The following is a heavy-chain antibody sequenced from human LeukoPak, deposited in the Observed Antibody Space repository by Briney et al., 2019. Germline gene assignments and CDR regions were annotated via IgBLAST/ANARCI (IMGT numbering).Heavy chain of an antibody. Sequence: GGSLRLSCSASGFTFSSYAMHWVRQAPGKGLEYVSAISSNGGSAYYADSVKGRFTISRDNSKNTLYLQMNSLRAEDTAVYYCARAKDPLPSSLFASDYWGQGTLVTVSS. V-gene: IGHV3-64*04. CDR1: GFTFSSYA. J-gene: IGHJ4*02. D-gene: IGHD2-15*01. CDR2: ISSNGGSA. CDR3: ARAKDPLPSSLFASDY.